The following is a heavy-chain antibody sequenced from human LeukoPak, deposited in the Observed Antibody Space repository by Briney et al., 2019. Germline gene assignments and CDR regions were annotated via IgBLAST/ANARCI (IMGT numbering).Heavy chain of an antibody. CDR3: AKDWYNELRYFDWLSGLARPIGE. D-gene: IGHD3-9*01. Sequence: GGSLRLSCAASGFTFSSYGMHWVRQAPGKGLEWVAFIRYDGSNKYYADSVKGRFTISRDNSKNTLYLQMNSLRAEDTAVYYCAKDWYNELRYFDWLSGLARPIGEWGQGTLVTVSS. CDR1: GFTFSSYG. J-gene: IGHJ4*02. V-gene: IGHV3-30*02. CDR2: IRYDGSNK.